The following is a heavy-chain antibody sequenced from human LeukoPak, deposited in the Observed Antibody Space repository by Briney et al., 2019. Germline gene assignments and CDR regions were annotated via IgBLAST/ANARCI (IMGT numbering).Heavy chain of an antibody. J-gene: IGHJ5*02. D-gene: IGHD1-20*01. CDR3: ARDLTYNWFDP. Sequence: SKTLSLTCTVSGYSISSGYYWGWIRQPPGKGLEWIGSIYESGSTYYNPSLKSRVTISVDTSKNQFSLRMNSVTAADTAVYYCARDLTYNWFDPWGQGTLVTVSS. V-gene: IGHV4-38-2*02. CDR1: GYSISSGYY. CDR2: IYESGST.